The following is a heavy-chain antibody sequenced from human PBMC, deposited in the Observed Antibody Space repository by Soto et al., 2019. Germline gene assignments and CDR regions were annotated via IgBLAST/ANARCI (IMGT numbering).Heavy chain of an antibody. D-gene: IGHD3-10*01. CDR1: GFTFSSYA. Sequence: GGSLRLSCAASGFTFSSYAMSWVRQAPGKGLEWVSAISGSGGSTYYADSVKGRFTISRDNSRNTLYPQMNSLRAEDTAVYYCAKAGQIITMVRGVVQGFDYWGQGTLVTVSS. CDR3: AKAGQIITMVRGVVQGFDY. J-gene: IGHJ4*02. CDR2: ISGSGGST. V-gene: IGHV3-23*01.